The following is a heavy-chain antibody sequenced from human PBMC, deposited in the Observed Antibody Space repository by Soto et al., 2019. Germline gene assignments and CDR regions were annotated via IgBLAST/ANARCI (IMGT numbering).Heavy chain of an antibody. J-gene: IGHJ4*02. Sequence: GGSLRLSCAASGFTFSSYGMHWVRQAPGKGLEWVAVIWYDGSNKYYADSVKGRFTISRDNSKNTLYLQMNSLRAEDTAVYYCAREASGSYYEVSYWGQGTLVTVSS. CDR1: GFTFSSYG. V-gene: IGHV3-33*01. CDR2: IWYDGSNK. CDR3: AREASGSYYEVSY. D-gene: IGHD1-26*01.